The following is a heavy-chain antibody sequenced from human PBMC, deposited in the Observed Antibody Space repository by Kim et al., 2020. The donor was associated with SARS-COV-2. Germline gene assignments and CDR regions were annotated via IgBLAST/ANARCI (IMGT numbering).Heavy chain of an antibody. D-gene: IGHD5-12*01. J-gene: IGHJ4*02. V-gene: IGHV4-39*01. CDR1: GDTINRSPYF. CDR3: ARQGLGSGYDSPPAYFDH. CDR2: IYSSGTT. Sequence: TLSLTCTVSGDTINRSPYFWGWVRQPPGKGLQWIGSIYSSGTTYSSPSLSSRVTLSVDMSENQFSLRLTSVTVAETAVYYCARQGLGSGYDSPPAYFDHWGQGILVTVSS.